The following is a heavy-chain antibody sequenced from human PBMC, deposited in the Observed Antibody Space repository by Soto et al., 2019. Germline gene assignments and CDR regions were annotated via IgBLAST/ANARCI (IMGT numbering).Heavy chain of an antibody. CDR3: ARDPAPYSSSNRFDP. CDR1: GFTFSSFS. D-gene: IGHD6-6*01. J-gene: IGHJ5*02. Sequence: GGSLRLSCVASGFTFSSFSMNWVRQAPGKGLEWVSSITRNGTYIDYSDSVKGRFTISRDNAKNALFLQMNSLRVEDTAIYFCARDPAPYSSSNRFDPWGQGTLVTVSS. CDR2: ITRNGTYI. V-gene: IGHV3-21*01.